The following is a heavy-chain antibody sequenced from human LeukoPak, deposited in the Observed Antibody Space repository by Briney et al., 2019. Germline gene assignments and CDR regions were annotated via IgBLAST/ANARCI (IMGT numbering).Heavy chain of an antibody. V-gene: IGHV4-38-2*02. Sequence: PSETLSLTCSVSGYSISSGYYWGWIRQPPGKGLEWIASISHSGSTNCNPSLKSRVTISIDASKSQFSLKLTSVTAADTAVYYCAGSGYLSGFDYWGQGTLVSVSS. CDR1: GYSISSGYY. CDR2: ISHSGST. CDR3: AGSGYLSGFDY. J-gene: IGHJ4*02. D-gene: IGHD3-22*01.